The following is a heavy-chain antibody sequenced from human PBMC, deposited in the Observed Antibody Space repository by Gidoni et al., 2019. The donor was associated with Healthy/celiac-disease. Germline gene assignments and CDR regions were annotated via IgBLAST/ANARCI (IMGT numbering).Heavy chain of an antibody. CDR1: GFTFRNYW. D-gene: IGHD6-13*01. CDR2: IKQDGSEK. J-gene: IGHJ6*02. Sequence: EVQLVESGGGLVQPGGSLRLSCAASGFTFRNYWMSWVRQAPGKGLEWVANIKQDGSEKYYVDSVKGRFTISRDNAKSSLYLQMNSLRAEDTAVYYCAYSSSYGFYYYGMDVWGQGTTVTVSS. CDR3: AYSSSYGFYYYGMDV. V-gene: IGHV3-7*01.